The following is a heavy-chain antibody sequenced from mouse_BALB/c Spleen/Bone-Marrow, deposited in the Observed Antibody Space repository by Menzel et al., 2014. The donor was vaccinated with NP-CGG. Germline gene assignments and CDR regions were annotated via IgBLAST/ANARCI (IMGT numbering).Heavy chain of an antibody. CDR3: ARGGSSRAWFAY. D-gene: IGHD1-1*01. CDR1: EFSLTSYG. CDR2: IWAGGST. J-gene: IGHJ3*01. V-gene: IGHV2-9*02. Sequence: VQLQQSGPGLVAPSQSLSITCTVSEFSLTSYGLHWVRQTPGKGLEWLGVIWAGGSTNYNSALMSRLSISKDNSKSQVFLKMNSLQTDDTAMYYCARGGSSRAWFAYWGQGTLVTVSA.